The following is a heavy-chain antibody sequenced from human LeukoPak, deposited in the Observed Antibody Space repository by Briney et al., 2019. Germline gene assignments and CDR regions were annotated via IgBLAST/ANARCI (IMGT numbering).Heavy chain of an antibody. CDR1: GFTFSSYA. J-gene: IGHJ4*02. Sequence: GSLRLSCAASGFTFSSYAMSWVRQAPGKGLEWVSAISGNGVLRYYADSVKGGFTVSREKSKNTLDVDFNGARAEDTAMYYCANSQGTIFGVVDYWGQRTLVTVSS. D-gene: IGHD3-3*01. CDR2: ISGNGVLR. V-gene: IGHV3-23*01. CDR3: ANSQGTIFGVVDY.